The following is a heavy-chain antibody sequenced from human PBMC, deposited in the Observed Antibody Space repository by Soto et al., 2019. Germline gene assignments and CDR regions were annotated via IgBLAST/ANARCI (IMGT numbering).Heavy chain of an antibody. J-gene: IGHJ6*02. CDR3: ASSIAARRGYYYYGMDV. CDR1: GFTFSSYW. CDR2: INSDWSST. V-gene: IGHV3-74*01. Sequence: PGGSLRLSCAASGFTFSSYWMHWVRQAPGKGLVWVSRINSDWSSTSYADSVKGRFTISRDNAKNTLYLQMNTLRAEDTAVYYCASSIAARRGYYYYGMDVWGQGTTVTVSS. D-gene: IGHD6-6*01.